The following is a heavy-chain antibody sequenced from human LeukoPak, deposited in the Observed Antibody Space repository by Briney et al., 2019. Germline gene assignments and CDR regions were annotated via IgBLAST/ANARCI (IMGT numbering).Heavy chain of an antibody. CDR2: INPNSGDT. CDR3: ATGGSGDYLAVDI. V-gene: IGHV1-2*02. D-gene: IGHD4-17*01. Sequence: GASVKVSCKASGYTFTDYYIHWVRQAPGQGLEWMGWINPNSGDTKYAQKFQGGVTMTRDTSISTAYMELGRLRSDDTAVYYCATGGSGDYLAVDIWGQGTVVTVSS. CDR1: GYTFTDYY. J-gene: IGHJ3*02.